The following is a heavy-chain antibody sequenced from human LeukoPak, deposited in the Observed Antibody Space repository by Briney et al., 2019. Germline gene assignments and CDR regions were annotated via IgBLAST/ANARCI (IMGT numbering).Heavy chain of an antibody. CDR2: IYYSGST. CDR1: GGSISSYY. D-gene: IGHD3-22*01. J-gene: IGHJ4*02. CDR3: ARDISGYYYYFDY. Sequence: SETLSLTCTVSGGSISSYYWSWIRQPPGKGLEWIGYIYYSGSTNYNPSLKSRVTISVDTSKNQFSLKLSSVTAADTAVYYCARDISGYYYYFDYWGQGTLVTVSS. V-gene: IGHV4-59*01.